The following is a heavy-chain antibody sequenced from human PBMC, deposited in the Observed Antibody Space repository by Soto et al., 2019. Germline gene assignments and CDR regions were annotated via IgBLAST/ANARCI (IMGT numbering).Heavy chain of an antibody. CDR2: ISAYNGNT. CDR3: ARGVDPYDFWSAFDY. Sequence: ASVKVSCKASGYTFTSYGISWVRQAPGQGLEWMGWISAYNGNTNYAQKLQGRDTMTTDTSTSTAYMELRSLRSDDTAVYYCARGVDPYDFWSAFDYWGQGTLVTVSS. J-gene: IGHJ4*02. V-gene: IGHV1-18*01. CDR1: GYTFTSYG. D-gene: IGHD3-3*01.